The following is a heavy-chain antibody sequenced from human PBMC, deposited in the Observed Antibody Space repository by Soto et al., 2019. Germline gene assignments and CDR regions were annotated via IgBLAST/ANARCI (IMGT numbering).Heavy chain of an antibody. CDR1: GFTFSSYA. J-gene: IGHJ4*02. CDR2: ISGSGGST. CDR3: AVYYDILTVCTGGGEQPSIDY. V-gene: IGHV3-23*01. D-gene: IGHD3-9*01. Sequence: EVQLLESGGGLVQPGGSLRLSCAASGFTFSSYAMSWVRQAPGKGLEWVSAISGSGGSTYYADSVKGRFTISRDNSKKPLYQKINSLRAEDAAVYYGAVYYDILTVCTGGGEQPSIDYWGQGTLVTVSS.